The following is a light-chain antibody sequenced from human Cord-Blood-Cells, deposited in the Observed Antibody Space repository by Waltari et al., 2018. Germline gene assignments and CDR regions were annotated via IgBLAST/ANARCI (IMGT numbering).Light chain of an antibody. CDR2: DVS. CDR3: CSYAGSYTWV. Sequence: QSALTQPRSVSGSPGPSLTTPCTGTSGDVGGYNDVPWYQQHPGKAPKLMIYDVSKRPSGVPDRFSGSKSGNTASLTISGLQAEDEADYYCCSYAGSYTWVFGGGTKLAVL. J-gene: IGLJ3*02. CDR1: SGDVGGYND. V-gene: IGLV2-11*01.